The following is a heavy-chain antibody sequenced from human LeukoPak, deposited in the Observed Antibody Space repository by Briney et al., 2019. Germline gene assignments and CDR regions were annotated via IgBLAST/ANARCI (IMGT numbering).Heavy chain of an antibody. D-gene: IGHD1-1*01. V-gene: IGHV1-69*13. CDR2: IIPIFGTA. Sequence: SVKVSCKASGGTFSSYAISWVRQAPGQGLEWMGGIIPIFGTANYAQKFQGGVTITADESTSTAYMELSSLRSEDTAVYYCARSGSRYSYYYYYMDVWGKGTTVTVSS. CDR3: ARSGSRYSYYYYYMDV. J-gene: IGHJ6*03. CDR1: GGTFSSYA.